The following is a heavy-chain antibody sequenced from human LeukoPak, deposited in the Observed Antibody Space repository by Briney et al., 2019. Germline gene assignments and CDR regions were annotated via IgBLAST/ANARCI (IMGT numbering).Heavy chain of an antibody. Sequence: ASVKVSCKASGYTFTGYYMHWARQAPGQGLEWMGWINPNSGGTNYAQKFQGRVTMTRDTSISTAYMELSRLRSDDTAVYYCAREYYDFWSGHPIDYWGQGTLVTVSS. CDR1: GYTFTGYY. CDR3: AREYYDFWSGHPIDY. CDR2: INPNSGGT. D-gene: IGHD3-3*01. V-gene: IGHV1-2*02. J-gene: IGHJ4*02.